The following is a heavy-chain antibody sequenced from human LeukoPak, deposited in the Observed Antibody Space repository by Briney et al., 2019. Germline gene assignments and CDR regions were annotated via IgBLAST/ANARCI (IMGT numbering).Heavy chain of an antibody. CDR2: ISPNSGGT. CDR3: ARGDRALTYYYDSSGYYYVD. J-gene: IGHJ4*02. Sequence: GASVTVSFTASGYTFAVYYMHWVRQAPGQGLEWMGWISPNSGGTNYSQKFQGRVTMTRDTSISTAYMELSRLNSDDTAVDYCARGDRALTYYYDSSGYYYVDWGQGTLVTVSS. V-gene: IGHV1-2*02. CDR1: GYTFAVYY. D-gene: IGHD3-22*01.